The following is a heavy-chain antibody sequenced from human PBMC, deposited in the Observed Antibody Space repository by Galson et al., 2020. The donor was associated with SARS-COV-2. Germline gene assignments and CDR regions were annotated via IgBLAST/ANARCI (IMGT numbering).Heavy chain of an antibody. Sequence: GGSLRLSCAVSGFTFSNHWMAWVRQAPGKGLEWVANIRQGGSEKHYVDSVKGRFTISRDNAKNSVYLQMNSLRAEDTALYYCARVGFYYESGSLYRVHGMDVWGRGTTVTVSS. D-gene: IGHD3-22*01. CDR3: ARVGFYYESGSLYRVHGMDV. CDR1: GFTFSNHW. V-gene: IGHV3-7*03. J-gene: IGHJ6*02. CDR2: IRQGGSEK.